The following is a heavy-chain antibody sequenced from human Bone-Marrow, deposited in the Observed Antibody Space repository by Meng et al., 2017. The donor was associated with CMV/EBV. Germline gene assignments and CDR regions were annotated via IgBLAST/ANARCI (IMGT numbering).Heavy chain of an antibody. J-gene: IGHJ4*02. D-gene: IGHD1-26*01. Sequence: GESLKISCAASGFTFSSYWMTWVRQAPGKGLEWVSAISGSGGSTYYADSVKGRFTISRDNSKNTLYLQMNSLRAEDTAVYYCAKGGGELLGPDYWGQGTLVTVSS. V-gene: IGHV3-23*01. CDR3: AKGGGELLGPDY. CDR2: ISGSGGST. CDR1: GFTFSSYW.